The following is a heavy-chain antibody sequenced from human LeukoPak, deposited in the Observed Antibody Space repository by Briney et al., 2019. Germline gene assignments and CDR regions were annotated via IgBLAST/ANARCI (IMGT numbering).Heavy chain of an antibody. J-gene: IGHJ4*02. D-gene: IGHD5-18*01. V-gene: IGHV3-23*01. CDR2: INGSGGST. CDR1: GFTFSSYA. CDR3: AKRIQSALATGY. Sequence: GGSLRLSCAASGFTFSSYAMSWVRQAPGKGLEWVSDINGSGGSTYYADSVKGRFTISRDNSKNTLYLQMNSLRAEDTAVYYCAKRIQSALATGYWGQGTLVTVSS.